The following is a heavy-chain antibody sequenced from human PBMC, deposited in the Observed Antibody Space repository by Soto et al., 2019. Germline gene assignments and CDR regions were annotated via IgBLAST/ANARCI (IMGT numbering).Heavy chain of an antibody. Sequence: QVQLVESGGGVVQPGRSLRLSCAASGFTFSSYGMHWVRQAPGKGLEWVAVISYDGSNKYYADSVKGRFTISRDNSKNTLYLQMNSLRAEDRVVYYCAKDVVGGDYVYAFDIWGQGTMVTVSS. CDR1: GFTFSSYG. CDR2: ISYDGSNK. V-gene: IGHV3-30*18. J-gene: IGHJ3*02. D-gene: IGHD4-17*01. CDR3: AKDVVGGDYVYAFDI.